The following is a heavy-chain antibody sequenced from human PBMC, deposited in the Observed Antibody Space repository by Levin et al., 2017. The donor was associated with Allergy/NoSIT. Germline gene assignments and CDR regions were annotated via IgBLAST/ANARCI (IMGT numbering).Heavy chain of an antibody. V-gene: IGHV4-39*01. CDR3: ARHTALLWFEELVFDS. J-gene: IGHJ4*02. CDR1: CGSFITSSYF. Sequence: SETLSLTSTVSCGSFITSSYFWVWIRQPPGTGLEWLGSLFYIGTTFYNPSLKSRLTISIDTSPNQFSLKLRSVTAADTAVYYCARHTALLWFEELVFDSWGQGNLVAVSS. D-gene: IGHD3-10*01. CDR2: LFYIGTT.